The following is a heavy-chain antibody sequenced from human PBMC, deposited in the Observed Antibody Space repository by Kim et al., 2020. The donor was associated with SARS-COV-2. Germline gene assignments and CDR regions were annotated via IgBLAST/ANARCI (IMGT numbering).Heavy chain of an antibody. J-gene: IGHJ6*02. CDR1: GFTFSSYG. Sequence: GGSLRLSCAASGFTFSSYGMHWVRQAPGKGLEWVAVIWYDGSNKYYADSVKGRFTISRDNSKNTLYLQMNSLRAEDTAVYYCARERDSSFGVHYYYGMDVWGQGTTVTVSS. D-gene: IGHD6-6*01. V-gene: IGHV3-33*01. CDR2: IWYDGSNK. CDR3: ARERDSSFGVHYYYGMDV.